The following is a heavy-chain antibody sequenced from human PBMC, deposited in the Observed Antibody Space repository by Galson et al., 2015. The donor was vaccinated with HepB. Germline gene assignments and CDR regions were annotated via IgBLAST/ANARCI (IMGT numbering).Heavy chain of an antibody. CDR3: ARDRGWSDFDY. V-gene: IGHV1-2*06. CDR2: LNTNSGAT. CDR1: GYPFTGYN. Sequence: SVKVSCKASGYPFTGYNLHWVRQAPGQGLEWMGRLNTNSGATDYAHNFQGRVTMTRDRSITTAYMELSGLQINSLKAEDTAVYYCARDRGWSDFDYWGREPWSPSPQ. J-gene: IGHJ4*02. D-gene: IGHD6-19*01.